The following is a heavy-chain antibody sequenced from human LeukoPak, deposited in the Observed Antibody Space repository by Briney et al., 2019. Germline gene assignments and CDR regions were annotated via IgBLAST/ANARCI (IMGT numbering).Heavy chain of an antibody. CDR3: ARDREYSELDY. Sequence: DSVKLSCTASGYTFTGYYMHWVRQAPGQGLEWMGWINPNSGGTNYAQKFQGRVTMTRDTSISTAYMELSRLRSDDTAVYYCARDREYSELDYWDQGTLVTVSS. D-gene: IGHD5-18*01. CDR1: GYTFTGYY. V-gene: IGHV1-2*02. CDR2: INPNSGGT. J-gene: IGHJ4*02.